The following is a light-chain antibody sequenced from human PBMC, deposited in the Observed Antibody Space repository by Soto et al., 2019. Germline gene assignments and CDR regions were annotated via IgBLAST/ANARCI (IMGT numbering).Light chain of an antibody. J-gene: IGKJ4*01. V-gene: IGKV1-39*01. CDR2: AAS. Sequence: DIQMTQSPSSLSASVGDRVTISCRPSQTISSYLNWYQQTPGQAPKLLIHAASSLQSGVPSRFSGSGSGTDFTLTISSLQPEDFATYYCQQSDSTPLTFGGGTKVEIK. CDR1: QTISSY. CDR3: QQSDSTPLT.